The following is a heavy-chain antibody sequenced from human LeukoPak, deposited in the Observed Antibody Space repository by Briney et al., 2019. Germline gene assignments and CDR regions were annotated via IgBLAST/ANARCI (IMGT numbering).Heavy chain of an antibody. CDR1: GYTFTSYA. Sequence: GASVKVSCKASGYTFTSYAMNWVRQAPGQGLEWMGWINTNTGNPTSAQGFTGRFVFSLDTSVSTAYLQISSLKAEDTAVYYCAREPTYYYYYYMDVWGKGTTVTISS. CDR3: AREPTYYYYYYMDV. J-gene: IGHJ6*03. CDR2: INTNTGNP. V-gene: IGHV7-4-1*02.